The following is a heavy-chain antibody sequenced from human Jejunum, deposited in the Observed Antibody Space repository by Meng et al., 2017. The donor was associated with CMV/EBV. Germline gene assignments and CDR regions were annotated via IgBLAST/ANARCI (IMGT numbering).Heavy chain of an antibody. CDR3: TTDNSGYYGRADY. J-gene: IGHJ4*02. V-gene: IGHV3-15*01. Sequence: VRVVGSGGGLVKAGGSLRLSCAASGLTFTNAWMSWVRQAPGKGLEWVGRIKTQIYGGTTEYAAPVNGRFTISRDDSESTLYLQMNSLKTEDTAVYYCTTDNSGYYGRADYWGQGTLVTVSS. CDR2: IKTQIYGGTT. D-gene: IGHD5-18*01. CDR1: GLTFTNAW.